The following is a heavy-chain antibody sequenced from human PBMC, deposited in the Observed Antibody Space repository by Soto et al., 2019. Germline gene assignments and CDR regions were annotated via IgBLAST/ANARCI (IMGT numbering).Heavy chain of an antibody. D-gene: IGHD1-1*01. CDR1: GGSISSGGYY. V-gene: IGHV4-31*03. J-gene: IGHJ4*02. CDR2: IYYSGST. CDR3: ARWNDGPYYFDY. Sequence: PSETLSLTCTVSGGSISSGGYYWSWIRQHPGKGLEWIGYIYYSGSTYYNPSLKSRVTISVDTSKNQFSLKLSSVTAADTAVYYCARWNDGPYYFDYWGQGTLVTVSS.